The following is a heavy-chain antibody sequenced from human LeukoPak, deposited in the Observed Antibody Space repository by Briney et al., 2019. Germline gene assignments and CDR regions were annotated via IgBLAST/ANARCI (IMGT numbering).Heavy chain of an antibody. D-gene: IGHD3-22*01. V-gene: IGHV1-18*01. Sequence: ASVKVSCKASGYTFTNYGISWVRQAPGQGLEWMGWISGYNGNTNYAQKFQGRITMTTDTSTSTAYMNLRSLRSDDTAVYYCAREVPYDSSFYYQPFDYWGQGTLVTVSS. CDR2: ISGYNGNT. J-gene: IGHJ4*02. CDR3: AREVPYDSSFYYQPFDY. CDR1: GYTFTNYG.